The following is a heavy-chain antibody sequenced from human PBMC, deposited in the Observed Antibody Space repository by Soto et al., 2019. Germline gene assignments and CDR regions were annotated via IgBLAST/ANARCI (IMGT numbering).Heavy chain of an antibody. J-gene: IGHJ6*02. CDR1: GFTFANYA. Sequence: GGSLRLSCAASGFTFANYAMSWVRQAPGKGLEWVSLIGESGTPTYYADSVKGRFTISRDNSGNTLFLEMYSLRAEDTAVYYCARYIPGVRYYGMDFWGQGTKVTVSS. CDR2: IGESGTPT. D-gene: IGHD2-2*01. V-gene: IGHV3-23*01. CDR3: ARYIPGVRYYGMDF.